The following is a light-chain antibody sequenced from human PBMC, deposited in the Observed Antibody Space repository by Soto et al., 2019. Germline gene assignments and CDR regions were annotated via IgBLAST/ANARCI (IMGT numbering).Light chain of an antibody. CDR2: DAS. V-gene: IGKV3-20*01. J-gene: IGKJ1*01. Sequence: EIVLTQSPGTLSLSPGERATASCRASQIVRSRYLAWYQQKPGQPPRLLIYDASTRATGIPARFSGSQSGTEFTLTISSLQPEDVATYYCQNFDSAPQTFGQGTKVDI. CDR1: QIVRSRY. CDR3: QNFDSAPQT.